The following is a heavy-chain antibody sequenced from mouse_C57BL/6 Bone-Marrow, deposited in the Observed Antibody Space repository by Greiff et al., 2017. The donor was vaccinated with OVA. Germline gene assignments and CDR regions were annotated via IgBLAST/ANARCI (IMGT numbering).Heavy chain of an antibody. Sequence: EVKVEESGGDLVKPGGSLKLSCAASGFTFSSYGMSWVRQTPDKRLEWVATISSGGSYTYYPDSVKGRFTISRDNAKNTLYLQMSSLKSEDTAMYYCARRVITTVVAPWYFDVWGTGTTVTVSS. CDR2: ISSGGSYT. V-gene: IGHV5-6*02. CDR1: GFTFSSYG. CDR3: ARRVITTVVAPWYFDV. J-gene: IGHJ1*03. D-gene: IGHD1-1*01.